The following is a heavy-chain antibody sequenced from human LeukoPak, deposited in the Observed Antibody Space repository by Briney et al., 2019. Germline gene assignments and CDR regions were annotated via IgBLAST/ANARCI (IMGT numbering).Heavy chain of an antibody. Sequence: PSETLSLTCTVSGGSISSYYWSWIRLPPGKGLEWIGYIYYSGSTNYNPSLKSRVTISVDTSKNQFSLKLSSVTAADTAVYYCARHEDNGDYPLNYWGQGTLVTVSS. D-gene: IGHD4-17*01. CDR3: ARHEDNGDYPLNY. CDR2: IYYSGST. V-gene: IGHV4-59*08. J-gene: IGHJ4*02. CDR1: GGSISSYY.